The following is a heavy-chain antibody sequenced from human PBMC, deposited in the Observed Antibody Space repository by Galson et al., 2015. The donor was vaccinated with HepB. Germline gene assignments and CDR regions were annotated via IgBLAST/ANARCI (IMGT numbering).Heavy chain of an antibody. Sequence: SLRLSCAASGFTFSSNAMTWVRQAPGKGLEWVSTISGSGGATYYADSVKGRFSISRDNSKNTLYLRMNNLRAEDAAVYYCAKGTVVPAAVGSFDYWGQGTLVTVSS. D-gene: IGHD2-2*01. CDR1: GFTFSSNA. J-gene: IGHJ4*02. CDR3: AKGTVVPAAVGSFDY. V-gene: IGHV3-23*01. CDR2: ISGSGGAT.